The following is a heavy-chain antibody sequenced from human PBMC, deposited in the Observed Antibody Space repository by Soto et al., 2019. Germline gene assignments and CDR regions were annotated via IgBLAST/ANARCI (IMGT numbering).Heavy chain of an antibody. CDR1: GGSFGSNS. CDR3: ARDQPYSSSRRPGYYYYGMGV. J-gene: IGHJ6*02. D-gene: IGHD6-13*01. V-gene: IGHV1-69*01. CDR2: IIPIFGTA. Sequence: ASVELCCEASGGSFGSNSSSWVRQSPGQGLEWMGGIIPIFGTANYAQKFQGRVTITADESTSTAYMELSSLRSEDTAVYYCARDQPYSSSRRPGYYYYGMGVWGQGTTVTVSS.